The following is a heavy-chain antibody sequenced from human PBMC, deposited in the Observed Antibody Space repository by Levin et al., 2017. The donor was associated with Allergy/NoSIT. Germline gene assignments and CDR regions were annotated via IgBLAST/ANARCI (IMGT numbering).Heavy chain of an antibody. Sequence: LSLTCAASGFSFDEYGMHWVRQVPGKGLEWVSGITWNSGNIGYADSVKGRFTISRDNAKNSLYLQMNSLRAEDTALYYCAKGYYYETSGYPLYYYYGMDVWGQGTTVTVSS. CDR1: GFSFDEYG. D-gene: IGHD3-22*01. CDR2: ITWNSGNI. CDR3: AKGYYYETSGYPLYYYYGMDV. V-gene: IGHV3-9*01. J-gene: IGHJ6*02.